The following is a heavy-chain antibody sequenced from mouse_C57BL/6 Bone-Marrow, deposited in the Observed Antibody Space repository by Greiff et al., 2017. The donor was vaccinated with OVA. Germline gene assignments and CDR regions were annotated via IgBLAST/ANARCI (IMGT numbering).Heavy chain of an antibody. Sequence: QVQLQQPGAELVKPGASVKLSCKASGYTFTSYWMHWVKQRPGQGLEWIGMIHPNSGSTNYNEKFKSKATLTVDKSSSTAYMQLSSLTSEDSAVYYCARPRYYGSPWFAYWGQGTLVTVSA. CDR1: GYTFTSYW. D-gene: IGHD1-1*01. CDR2: IHPNSGST. J-gene: IGHJ3*01. V-gene: IGHV1-64*01. CDR3: ARPRYYGSPWFAY.